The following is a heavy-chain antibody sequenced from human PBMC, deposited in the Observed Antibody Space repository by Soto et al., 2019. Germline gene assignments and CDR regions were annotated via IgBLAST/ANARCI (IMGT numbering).Heavy chain of an antibody. D-gene: IGHD2-2*02. J-gene: IGHJ4*02. V-gene: IGHV3-53*01. CDR1: GFTVSNNY. Sequence: LRLSCAASGFTVSNNYMSWVRQAPGRGLEWVSLIYSGGSTFYADSVKGRFTISRDNSKNTLFLQMNSLRAEDTAVYFCATYTSLDYWGQGTLVTVSS. CDR3: ATYTSLDY. CDR2: IYSGGST.